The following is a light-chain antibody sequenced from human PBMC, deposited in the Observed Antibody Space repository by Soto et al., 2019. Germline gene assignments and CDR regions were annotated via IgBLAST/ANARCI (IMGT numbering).Light chain of an antibody. J-gene: IGKJ4*01. CDR2: DTS. Sequence: EIVMTQSPATLSVSPGERATLSCRASQSVSIKLAWYQQKPGQAPRLLIYDTSTRATGIPARFSGSGSGTDFTLTISSLEPEDFAVYYCQQRSNWPALTFGGGTTGDI. CDR1: QSVSIK. CDR3: QQRSNWPALT. V-gene: IGKV3-11*01.